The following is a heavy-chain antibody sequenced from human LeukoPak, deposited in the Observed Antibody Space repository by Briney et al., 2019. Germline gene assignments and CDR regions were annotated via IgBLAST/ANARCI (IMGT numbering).Heavy chain of an antibody. V-gene: IGHV1-2*02. Sequence: ASVKVSCKASGYTFTGYYMHWVRQAPGQGLEWMGWINPNSGGTNYAQKFQGRVTMTRDTSISTAYMELSRLRSDDTAVYYCARVFELTGTTGGDYWGQGTPVTVSS. J-gene: IGHJ4*02. CDR3: ARVFELTGTTGGDY. D-gene: IGHD1-7*01. CDR2: INPNSGGT. CDR1: GYTFTGYY.